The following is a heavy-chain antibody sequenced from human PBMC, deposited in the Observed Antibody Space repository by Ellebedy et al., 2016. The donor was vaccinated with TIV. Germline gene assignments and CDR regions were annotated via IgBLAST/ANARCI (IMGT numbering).Heavy chain of an antibody. CDR3: ARFMESSWYSAFDI. Sequence: GGSLRLSCAASGFTFSSYAMHWVRQAPGEGLEWVAVISYDGSNKYYADSVKGRFTISRDNSKNTLYLQMNSLRAEDTAVYYCARFMESSWYSAFDIWGQGTMVTVSS. CDR1: GFTFSSYA. V-gene: IGHV3-30-3*01. J-gene: IGHJ3*02. D-gene: IGHD6-13*01. CDR2: ISYDGSNK.